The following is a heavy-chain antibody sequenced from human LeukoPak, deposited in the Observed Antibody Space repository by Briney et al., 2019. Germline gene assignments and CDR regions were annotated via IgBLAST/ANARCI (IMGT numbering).Heavy chain of an antibody. V-gene: IGHV3-30*18. CDR1: GFTFSTYG. CDR3: AKAPHYSDSSGYPDI. CDR2: ISYDGRNE. D-gene: IGHD3-22*01. J-gene: IGHJ3*02. Sequence: GGSLRLSCAASGFTFSTYGMHWLRQAPGKGLEWVAGISYDGRNEYYADSVKGRFTISRDNSKNALYLQMNSLRAEDTAVYYCAKAPHYSDSSGYPDIWGQGTMVTVSS.